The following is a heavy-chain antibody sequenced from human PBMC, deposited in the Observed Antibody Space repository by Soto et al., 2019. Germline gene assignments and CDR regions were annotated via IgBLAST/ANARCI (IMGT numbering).Heavy chain of an antibody. CDR1: GFTFSSYA. J-gene: IGHJ4*02. CDR3: AKDGRRWDLPADY. Sequence: EVQLLESGGGLVQPGGSLRLSCAASGFTFSSYAMSWVRQAPGKGLEWVSAISGGGGSTYYADSVKGRFTISRDNSKNTLYLQMKSLRAEDTAVYYCAKDGRRWDLPADYWGQGALVTVSS. V-gene: IGHV3-23*01. D-gene: IGHD1-26*01. CDR2: ISGGGGST.